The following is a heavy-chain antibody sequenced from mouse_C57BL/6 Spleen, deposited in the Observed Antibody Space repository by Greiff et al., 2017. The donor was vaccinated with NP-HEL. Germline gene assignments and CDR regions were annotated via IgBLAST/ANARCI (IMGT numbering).Heavy chain of an antibody. CDR1: GYAFSSSW. CDR2: IYPGDGDT. Sequence: QVQLKESGPELVKPGASVKISCKASGYAFSSSWMNWVKQRPGKGLEWIGRIYPGDGDTNYNGKFKGKATLTADKSSSTAYMQLSSLTSEDSAVYVCAREGYGSNYVGFDYWGQGTTLTVSS. V-gene: IGHV1-82*01. J-gene: IGHJ2*01. CDR3: AREGYGSNYVGFDY. D-gene: IGHD1-1*01.